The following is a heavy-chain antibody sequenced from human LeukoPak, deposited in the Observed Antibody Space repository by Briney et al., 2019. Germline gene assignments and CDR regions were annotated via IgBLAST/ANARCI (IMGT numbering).Heavy chain of an antibody. V-gene: IGHV3-7*01. J-gene: IGHJ5*02. Sequence: GGSLRLSCTASGFTFSSYWMSWVRQASGKGLEWVANIKQDGGEKYYVDSVKGRFTISRDNAKNSLYLQMNSLRAEDTAVYYCARDLYLRGNWFDPWGQGTLVTVSS. CDR2: IKQDGGEK. D-gene: IGHD4-17*01. CDR1: GFTFSSYW. CDR3: ARDLYLRGNWFDP.